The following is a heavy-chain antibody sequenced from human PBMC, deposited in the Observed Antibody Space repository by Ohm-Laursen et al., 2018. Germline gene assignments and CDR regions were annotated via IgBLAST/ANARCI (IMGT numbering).Heavy chain of an antibody. CDR1: GGSISSYY. V-gene: IGHV4-4*07. CDR2: IYTSGNT. D-gene: IGHD6-19*01. CDR3: ARGSGFFKLDV. J-gene: IGHJ6*02. Sequence: GTLSLTCTVSGGSISSYYWSWIRQPAGKGLEWIGRIYTSGNTNYNPSLKSRVTMSADTSKNQFSLKLSSVTAADTATYYCARGSGFFKLDVWGQGTTVTVSS.